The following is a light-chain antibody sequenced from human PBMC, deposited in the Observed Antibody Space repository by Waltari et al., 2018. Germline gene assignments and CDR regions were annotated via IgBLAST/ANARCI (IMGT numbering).Light chain of an antibody. J-gene: IGLJ2*01. CDR3: LSPETRGSWV. CDR1: ALPKKY. V-gene: IGLV3-25*03. Sequence: SYELTQSPSVSLSPGQTARITCSGDALPKKYAYWYQKKPVQAPVLIIFKDRERPSGIPERFSGSTSGTTVTLTITGVQAEDEADYYCLSPETRGSWVFGGGTKLTVL. CDR2: KDR.